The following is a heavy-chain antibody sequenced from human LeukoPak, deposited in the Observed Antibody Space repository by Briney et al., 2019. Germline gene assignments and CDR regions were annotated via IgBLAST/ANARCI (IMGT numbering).Heavy chain of an antibody. CDR3: ARNVVVTATYFDY. D-gene: IGHD2-21*02. CDR2: IWYDGSNK. CDR1: GFTFSSYG. J-gene: IGHJ4*02. Sequence: GGSLRLSCAASGFTFSSYGMHWVRQALGKGLEWVAVIWYDGSNKYYADSVKGRFTISRDNSKNTLYLQMNSLRAEDTAVYYCARNVVVTATYFDYWGQGTLVTVSS. V-gene: IGHV3-33*01.